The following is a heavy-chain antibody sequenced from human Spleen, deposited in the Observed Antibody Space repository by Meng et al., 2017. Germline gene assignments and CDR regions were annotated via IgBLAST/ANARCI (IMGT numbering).Heavy chain of an antibody. CDR3: ARDLSSLAAAGSVIYDDYYGMDV. D-gene: IGHD6-13*01. CDR1: GFTFDDYG. J-gene: IGHJ6*02. Sequence: GGSLRLSCAASGFTFDDYGMSWVRQAPGKGLEWVSGIHWNGGSTGYADSVKGRFTISRDNAKKSMYLQMNSLRVEDTAVYYCARDLSSLAAAGSVIYDDYYGMDVWGQGTTVTVSS. CDR2: IHWNGGST. V-gene: IGHV3-20*04.